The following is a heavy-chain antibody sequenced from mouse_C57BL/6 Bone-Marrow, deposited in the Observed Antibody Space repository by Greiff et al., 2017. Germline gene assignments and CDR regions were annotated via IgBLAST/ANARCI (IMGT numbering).Heavy chain of an antibody. CDR2: ISDGGSYT. V-gene: IGHV5-4*01. CDR1: GFTFSSYA. J-gene: IGHJ2*01. D-gene: IGHD2-1*01. CDR3: ARDRINGNLFDY. Sequence: EVKLVESGGGLVKPGGSLKLSCAASGFTFSSYAMSWVRQTPEKRLEWVATISDGGSYTYYPDNVKGRFTISRDNAKNNLYLQMSNLKSEDTAMYYCARDRINGNLFDYWGQGTTLTVSS.